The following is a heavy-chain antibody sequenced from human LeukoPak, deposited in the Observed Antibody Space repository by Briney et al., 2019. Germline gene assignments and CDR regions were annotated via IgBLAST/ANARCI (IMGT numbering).Heavy chain of an antibody. D-gene: IGHD3-10*01. CDR2: IYSGDNT. J-gene: IGHJ4*02. CDR3: ESILRSSSGYYFDY. CDR1: GFTVSTNY. V-gene: IGHV3-66*01. Sequence: GGSLRLSCAASGFTVSTNYMSWVRQAPGKGREWGSVIYSGDNTFYSDSVRGKFTISRDNSKNTLYLQMNSLRAEDTAVYYCESILRSSSGYYFDYWGQGTLVTVSS.